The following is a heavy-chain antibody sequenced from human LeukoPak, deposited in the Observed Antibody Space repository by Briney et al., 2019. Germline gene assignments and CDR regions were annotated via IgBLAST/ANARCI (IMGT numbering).Heavy chain of an antibody. D-gene: IGHD6-6*01. J-gene: IGHJ6*03. CDR2: INPNSGGT. V-gene: IGHV1-2*06. CDR1: GYTFTGYY. CDR3: ARDSSTRAYYYYMDV. Sequence: GASVKVSCKASGYTFTGYYMHWVRQAPGQGLEWMGRINPNSGGTNYAQKFQGRVTMTRDTSISTAYMELSRLRSDDTAVYYCARDSSTRAYYYYMDVWGKGTTVTVSS.